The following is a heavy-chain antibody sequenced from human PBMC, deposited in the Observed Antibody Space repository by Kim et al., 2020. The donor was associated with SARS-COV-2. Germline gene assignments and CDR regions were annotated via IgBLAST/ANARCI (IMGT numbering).Heavy chain of an antibody. J-gene: IGHJ3*02. CDR3: ARAETRITIFGVVIILAFDI. D-gene: IGHD3-3*01. Sequence: SETLSLTCTVSGGSISSGGYYWSWIRQHPGKGLEWIGYIYYSGSTYYNPSLKSRVTISVDTSKNQFSLKLSSVTAADTAVYYCARAETRITIFGVVIILAFDIWRQWTMLTVSS. CDR1: GGSISSGGYY. V-gene: IGHV4-31*03. CDR2: IYYSGST.